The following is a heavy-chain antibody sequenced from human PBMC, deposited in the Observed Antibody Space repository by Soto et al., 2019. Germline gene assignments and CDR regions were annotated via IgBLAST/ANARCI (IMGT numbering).Heavy chain of an antibody. J-gene: IGHJ3*01. Sequence: EVQLLESGGGLVQPGGSLRLSCAASGFIFTNYALSWVRQAPGKGLEWVAGVSGSGGSSYYADSVKARFTVSRDNSRSTLYLQMSSLRAEDSAIYYCAKDADNDDYGVFDVRGQGTLVTVSS. V-gene: IGHV3-23*01. CDR2: VSGSGGSS. CDR1: GFIFTNYA. CDR3: AKDADNDDYGVFDV. D-gene: IGHD4-17*01.